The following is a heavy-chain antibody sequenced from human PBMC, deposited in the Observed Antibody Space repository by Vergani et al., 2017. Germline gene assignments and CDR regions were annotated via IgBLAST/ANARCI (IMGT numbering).Heavy chain of an antibody. Sequence: QVQLVESGGGVVQPGRSLRLSCAASGFTFSSYGMHWVRQAPGKGLEWVAVISYDGSNKYYADSVKGRFTISRDNSKNTLYLQMNSLRAEDTAGYYCAKALTVTTRYYYYYGMDVWGQGTTVTVSS. CDR2: ISYDGSNK. CDR1: GFTFSSYG. CDR3: AKALTVTTRYYYYYGMDV. D-gene: IGHD4-17*01. J-gene: IGHJ6*02. V-gene: IGHV3-30*18.